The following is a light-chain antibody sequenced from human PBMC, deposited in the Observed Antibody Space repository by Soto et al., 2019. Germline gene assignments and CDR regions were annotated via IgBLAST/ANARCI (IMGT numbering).Light chain of an antibody. Sequence: DIQMTQAPSTISASVGDRVTITCRASQSINAWLAWYQQKPGKAPKLLIYDVSSLESGVPSRFSGSGSGTEFTLTISSLQPDDFATYYCQQYHSYPWTFGQGTKVEV. V-gene: IGKV1-5*01. J-gene: IGKJ1*01. CDR1: QSINAW. CDR2: DVS. CDR3: QQYHSYPWT.